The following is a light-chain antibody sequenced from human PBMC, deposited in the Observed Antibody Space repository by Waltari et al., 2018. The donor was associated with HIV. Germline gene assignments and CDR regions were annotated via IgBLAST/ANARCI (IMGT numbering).Light chain of an antibody. CDR2: DAS. CDR1: QSVSNY. V-gene: IGKV3-11*01. Sequence: DIVLTQSPATLSLSPGERATLSCRASQSVSNYLAWYQQKPGQPPRLLIYDASSRATGIPARFSGSGPGTDFTLTISSLEPEDFAVYYCQQRQRNDWLTFGGGTKVEIK. J-gene: IGKJ4*01. CDR3: QQRQRNDWLT.